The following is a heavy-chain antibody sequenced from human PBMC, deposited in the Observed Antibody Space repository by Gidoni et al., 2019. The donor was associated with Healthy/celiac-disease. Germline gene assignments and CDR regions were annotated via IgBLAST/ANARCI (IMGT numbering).Heavy chain of an antibody. CDR3: AKRGRYFDWLLGFDY. Sequence: EVQLLESGGGLVQPGGSLRLSCAASGFTFSSYAMSWVRQAPGKGLGWVSAISGSGGSTYYADSVKGRFTISRDNSKNTLYLQMNSLRAEDTAVYYCAKRGRYFDWLLGFDYWGQGTLVTVSS. D-gene: IGHD3-9*01. J-gene: IGHJ4*02. CDR1: GFTFSSYA. V-gene: IGHV3-23*01. CDR2: ISGSGGST.